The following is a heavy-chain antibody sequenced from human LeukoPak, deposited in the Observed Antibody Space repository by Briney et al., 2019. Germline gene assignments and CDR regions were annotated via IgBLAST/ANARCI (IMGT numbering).Heavy chain of an antibody. CDR3: ASEARYYGSGSYEVPDY. Sequence: PGGSLRLSCAASGFTFSSYWLHWVRQAPGKGLVWVSRINSDGSSVSYADSVRGRFTISRDNAKNTLYLQMDSLRAEDTAVYYCASEARYYGSGSYEVPDYWGQGTLVTVSS. CDR2: INSDGSSV. D-gene: IGHD3-10*01. V-gene: IGHV3-74*01. J-gene: IGHJ4*02. CDR1: GFTFSSYW.